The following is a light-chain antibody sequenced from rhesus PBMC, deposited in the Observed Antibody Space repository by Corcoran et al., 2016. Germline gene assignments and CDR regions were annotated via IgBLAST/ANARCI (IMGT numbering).Light chain of an antibody. CDR2: EVS. CDR3: SSYVHYNTFI. J-gene: IGLJ1*01. V-gene: IGLV2-23*02. CDR1: SSDIGEYDR. Sequence: QAALTQPPSMSGSPGQSVTISCTGTSSDIGEYDRVSWYRQYPGKAPKLMVFEVSQRPSGVSDRFSGSKSGNTASLIISGLQVEDEADYFCSSYVHYNTFIFGTGTRLTV.